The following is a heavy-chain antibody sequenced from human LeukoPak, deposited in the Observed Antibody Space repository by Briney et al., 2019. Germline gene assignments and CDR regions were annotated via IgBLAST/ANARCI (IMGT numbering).Heavy chain of an antibody. D-gene: IGHD6-6*01. J-gene: IGHJ6*03. CDR3: ARRGEYSSSSGLYYYYYYMDV. CDR2: IYYSGST. CDR1: GGSISSSSYY. Sequence: SETLSLTCTVSGGSISSSSYYWGWIRQPPGKGLEWIGNIYYSGSTYYNPSLESRVTISVDTSKNQFSLKLSSVTAADTAVYYCARRGEYSSSSGLYYYYYYMDVWGKGTTVTVSS. V-gene: IGHV4-39*01.